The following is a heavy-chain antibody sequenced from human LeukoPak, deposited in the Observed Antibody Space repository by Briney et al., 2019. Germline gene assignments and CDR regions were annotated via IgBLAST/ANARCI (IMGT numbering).Heavy chain of an antibody. Sequence: SETLSLTCTVSGGSISSGGYYWSWIRQHPGKGLEWIGYIYYSGSTYYNPSLKSRVTISVDTSKNQFSLKLSSVTAADTAVYYCARGRGAARFVTIEFDYWGQGALVTVSS. J-gene: IGHJ4*02. CDR3: ARGRGAARFVTIEFDY. V-gene: IGHV4-31*03. CDR2: IYYSGST. CDR1: GGSISSGGYY. D-gene: IGHD6-6*01.